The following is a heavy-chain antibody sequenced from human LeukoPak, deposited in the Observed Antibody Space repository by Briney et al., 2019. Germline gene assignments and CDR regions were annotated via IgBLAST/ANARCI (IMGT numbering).Heavy chain of an antibody. CDR1: GFTFSSYG. J-gene: IGHJ4*02. CDR2: ISGSGGST. Sequence: GGSLRLSCAASGFTFSSYGMSWVRQAPGKGLEWVSAISGSGGSTYYADSVKGRFTISRDNAKNTVYLQMNSLRAEDTAVYYCTRSYASGTYYNDFDYWGQGTLVTVSS. V-gene: IGHV3-23*01. CDR3: TRSYASGTYYNDFDY. D-gene: IGHD3-10*01.